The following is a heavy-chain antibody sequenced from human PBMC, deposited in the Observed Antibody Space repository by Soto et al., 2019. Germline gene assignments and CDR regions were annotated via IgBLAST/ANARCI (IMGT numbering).Heavy chain of an antibody. V-gene: IGHV4-38-2*01. CDR1: GYSISSGYY. Sequence: SETLSLTCAVSGYSISSGYYWGWIRQPPGKGLEWIGSIYHSGSTYYNPSLKSRVTISVDTSKNQFSLKLSSVTAADTAVYYCARVIPYGDRGIDYWGQGTLVTVS. D-gene: IGHD4-17*01. CDR3: ARVIPYGDRGIDY. J-gene: IGHJ4*02. CDR2: IYHSGST.